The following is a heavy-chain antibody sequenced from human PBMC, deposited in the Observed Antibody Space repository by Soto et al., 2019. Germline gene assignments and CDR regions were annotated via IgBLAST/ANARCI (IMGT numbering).Heavy chain of an antibody. J-gene: IGHJ4*02. CDR2: INPESTTL. Sequence: PGGSLRLSCTASEITLNIYWMHWIRQAPGKGLVWVSRINPESTTLTYADSVTGRFTISRDSAKNTLYLHMNGLSAEDTALYFCIRDTFGDWDSWGQGTLVTVSS. CDR3: IRDTFGDWDS. V-gene: IGHV3-74*01. D-gene: IGHD2-21*02. CDR1: EITLNIYW.